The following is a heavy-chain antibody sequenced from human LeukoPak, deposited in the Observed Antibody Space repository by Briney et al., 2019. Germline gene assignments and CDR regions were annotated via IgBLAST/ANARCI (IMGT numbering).Heavy chain of an antibody. CDR3: ARGRGSGHKENWFDP. CDR1: GYTFTTYD. Sequence: ASVKVSCKASGYTFTTYDIKWVRQTTGQWLYCIAWMNPNSGNTGYTQKFQGRVTMTRNTSISTAYMELSSLRSEDTAVYYCARGRGSGHKENWFDPWGQGTLVTVSS. D-gene: IGHD6-19*01. V-gene: IGHV1-8*01. J-gene: IGHJ5*02. CDR2: MNPNSGNT.